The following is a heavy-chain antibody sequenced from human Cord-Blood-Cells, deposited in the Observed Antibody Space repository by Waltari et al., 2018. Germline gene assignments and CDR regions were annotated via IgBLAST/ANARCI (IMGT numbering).Heavy chain of an antibody. CDR3: ARDGRSGYDY. Sequence: QVQLVESGGVVVQPGRSLTLSCPASGFSLRSDGQHGVRQAPGKGLGGLEFIWYDGSNKYYADSVKGRFTISRDNSKNTLYLQMNSLRAEDTAVYYCARDGRSGYDYWGQGTLVTVSS. J-gene: IGHJ4*02. V-gene: IGHV3-33*01. CDR1: GFSLRSDG. D-gene: IGHD3-22*01. CDR2: IWYDGSNK.